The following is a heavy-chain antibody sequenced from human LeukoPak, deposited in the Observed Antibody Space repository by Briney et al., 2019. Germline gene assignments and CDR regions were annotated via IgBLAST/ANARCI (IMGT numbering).Heavy chain of an antibody. J-gene: IGHJ6*02. CDR3: ARGTTSEIFGVVLSYYYYGMDV. Sequence: SVKVSCKASGGTFSSYAISWVRQAPGRGLEWMGRIIPIFGIANYAQKFQGRVTITADKSTSTAYMELSSLRSEDTAVYYCARGTTSEIFGVVLSYYYYGMDVWGQGTTVTVSS. D-gene: IGHD3-3*01. CDR1: GGTFSSYA. V-gene: IGHV1-69*04. CDR2: IIPIFGIA.